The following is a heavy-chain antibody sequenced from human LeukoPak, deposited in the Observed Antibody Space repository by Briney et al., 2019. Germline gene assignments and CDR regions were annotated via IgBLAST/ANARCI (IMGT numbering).Heavy chain of an antibody. CDR3: ARAEGGYFDY. CDR1: GGSISSGGYY. J-gene: IGHJ4*02. D-gene: IGHD1-26*01. CDR2: IYYSGST. V-gene: IGHV4-31*03. Sequence: SETLSLTCTVSGGSISSGGYYWSWIRQHPGKGLEWIGYIYYSGSTYYNPSLKSRVTISVDTSKNQFSLKLSSVTAAHTAVYYCARAEGGYFDYWGQGTLVTVSS.